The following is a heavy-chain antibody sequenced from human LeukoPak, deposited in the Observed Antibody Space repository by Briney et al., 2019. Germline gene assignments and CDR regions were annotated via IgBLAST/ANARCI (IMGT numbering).Heavy chain of an antibody. CDR1: GFTFSTYW. CDR2: IRQDGSEM. Sequence: GSLRLSCAASGFTFSTYWMSWVRQAPGKGPEWVANIRQDGSEMYYVDSVKGRFTISRDNAKNSLYLQMNSLRAEDTGVYYCVRLSVGVPDWGQGTLVTVSS. D-gene: IGHD1-26*01. V-gene: IGHV3-7*01. CDR3: VRLSVGVPD. J-gene: IGHJ4*02.